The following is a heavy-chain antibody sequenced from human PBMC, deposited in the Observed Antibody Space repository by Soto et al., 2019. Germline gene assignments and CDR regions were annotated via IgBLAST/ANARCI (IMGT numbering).Heavy chain of an antibody. CDR2: IGGTGVAK. J-gene: IGHJ4*02. CDR3: AKDRSPGATTWNVY. Sequence: GGSLRLSCVASGFTFSSSAMNWVRQAPGKGLEWVSTIGGTGVAKYYADSVKGRFTISRDNSNNTVFLQMNSLRAEDAAVYFCAKDRSPGATTWNVYWGQGTLVTVSS. D-gene: IGHD1-26*01. V-gene: IGHV3-23*01. CDR1: GFTFSSSA.